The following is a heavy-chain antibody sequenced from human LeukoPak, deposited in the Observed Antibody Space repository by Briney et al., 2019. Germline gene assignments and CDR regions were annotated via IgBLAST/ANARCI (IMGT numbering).Heavy chain of an antibody. D-gene: IGHD6-13*01. CDR2: IYYSGST. Sequence: SETLSLTCAVYGGSFSGYYWSWFRQPPGKGLEWIGYIYYSGSTNYNPSLKSRVTISVDTSKNQFSLKLSSVTAADTAVYYCASNIAAAGSFYYYYMDVWGKGTTVTVSS. J-gene: IGHJ6*03. CDR3: ASNIAAAGSFYYYYMDV. V-gene: IGHV4-59*01. CDR1: GGSFSGYY.